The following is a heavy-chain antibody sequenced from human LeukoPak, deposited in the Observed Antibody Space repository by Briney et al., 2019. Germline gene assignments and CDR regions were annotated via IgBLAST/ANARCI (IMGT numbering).Heavy chain of an antibody. D-gene: IGHD3-3*01. CDR3: ARDRRTVQRFYTFHYMDV. V-gene: IGHV3-7*01. Sequence: GGSLRLSCAASGFTFSSYWMSWVRQAPGKGLEWVANIKQDGSEKYYVDSVKGRFTISRDNAKNSLYLQMSSLRDEDTAVYYCARDRRTVQRFYTFHYMDVWGKGTTVTVSS. J-gene: IGHJ6*03. CDR2: IKQDGSEK. CDR1: GFTFSSYW.